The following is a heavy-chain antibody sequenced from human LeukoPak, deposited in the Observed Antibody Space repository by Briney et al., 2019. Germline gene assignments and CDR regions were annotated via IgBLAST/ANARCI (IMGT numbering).Heavy chain of an antibody. CDR2: ISSSSRYI. V-gene: IGHV3-21*01. D-gene: IGHD2-21*01. Sequence: PGGSLRLSCAASGFTFSSYNMNWVRQAPGKGLEWVSSISSSSRYIYYADSVKGRFTISRDNAKPSLYLQMNSLRAEDTAVYYCAREGPDCGGDCYYDYWGQGTLVTVSS. CDR3: AREGPDCGGDCYYDY. CDR1: GFTFSSYN. J-gene: IGHJ4*02.